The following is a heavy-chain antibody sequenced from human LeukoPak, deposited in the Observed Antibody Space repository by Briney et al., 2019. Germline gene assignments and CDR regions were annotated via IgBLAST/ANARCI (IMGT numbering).Heavy chain of an antibody. Sequence: ASVKVSCKASGYTFTSYGISWVRQAPGQGLEWMGWISAYNGNTNYAQKLQGRVTMTTDTSTSTAYMERRSLRSDDTAVYYCARERYDSSGYNDAFDIWGQGTMVTVSS. CDR3: ARERYDSSGYNDAFDI. V-gene: IGHV1-18*01. D-gene: IGHD3-22*01. CDR1: GYTFTSYG. J-gene: IGHJ3*02. CDR2: ISAYNGNT.